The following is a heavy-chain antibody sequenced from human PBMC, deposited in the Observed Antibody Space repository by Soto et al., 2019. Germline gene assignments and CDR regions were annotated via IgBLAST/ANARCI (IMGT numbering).Heavy chain of an antibody. CDR1: GYSFTSYW. V-gene: IGHV5-51*01. Sequence: PGESLKISCKGSGYSFTSYWIGWVRQMPGKGLEWMGIIYPGDSDTRYSPSFQGQVTISADKSISTAYLQWSSLKASDTAMYYCAIGVSYGSGSYPLSYGMDVWGQGTTVTVSS. J-gene: IGHJ6*02. D-gene: IGHD3-10*01. CDR3: AIGVSYGSGSYPLSYGMDV. CDR2: IYPGDSDT.